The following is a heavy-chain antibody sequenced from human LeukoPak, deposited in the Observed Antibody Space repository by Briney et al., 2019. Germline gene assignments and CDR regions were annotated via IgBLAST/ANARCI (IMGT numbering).Heavy chain of an antibody. J-gene: IGHJ4*02. CDR2: IIPSSDTT. D-gene: IGHD6-13*01. Sequence: GASVKVSCKASGYRFTAYSMHWVRQAPGQGLEWMGRIIPSSDTTHYAQKFQGRVTITRDTSTTTVYMVLNSLRSDDTAVYYCARDGSKWNFDYWGQGTLVTVSS. CDR1: GYRFTAYS. V-gene: IGHV1-46*01. CDR3: ARDGSKWNFDY.